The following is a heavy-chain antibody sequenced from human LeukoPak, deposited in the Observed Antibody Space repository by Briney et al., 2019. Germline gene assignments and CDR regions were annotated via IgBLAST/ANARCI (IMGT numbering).Heavy chain of an antibody. CDR2: ISSSGSTI. D-gene: IGHD6-19*01. V-gene: IGHV3-48*03. J-gene: IGHJ3*02. CDR3: ARVAVGGTRAFDI. CDR1: GFTFSSYE. Sequence: PGGSLRLSCAASGFTFSSYEMNWVRQAPGKGLEWVSYISSSGSTIYYADSVKGRFTISRDNAKNTLYLQMGSLRAEDTAVYYCARVAVGGTRAFDIWGQGTTVTVSS.